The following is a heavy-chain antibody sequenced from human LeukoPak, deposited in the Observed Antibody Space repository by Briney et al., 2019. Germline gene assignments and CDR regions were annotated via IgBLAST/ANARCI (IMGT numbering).Heavy chain of an antibody. CDR1: GFTFDDYA. Sequence: PGGSLRLSCAASGFTFDDYAMHWVRQAPGKGLEWVSGISWNSGSIGYADSVKGRFTISRDNAKNSLYLQMNGLRAEDTASYYCARGSSSWYGIFDYWGQGTLVTVSS. D-gene: IGHD6-13*01. CDR3: ARGSSSWYGIFDY. V-gene: IGHV3-9*01. CDR2: ISWNSGSI. J-gene: IGHJ4*02.